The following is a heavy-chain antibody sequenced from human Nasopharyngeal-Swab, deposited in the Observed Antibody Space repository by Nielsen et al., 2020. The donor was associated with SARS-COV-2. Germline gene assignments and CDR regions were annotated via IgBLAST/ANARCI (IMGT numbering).Heavy chain of an antibody. V-gene: IGHV3-73*01. CDR3: TSRYSYGL. CDR2: IRSKANSYAT. J-gene: IGHJ4*02. D-gene: IGHD5-18*01. Sequence: WIRQPPGKGLEWVGRIRSKANSYATAYAASVKGGFTISRDDSKNTAYLQMNSLKTEDTAVYYCTSRYSYGLWGQGTLVTVSS.